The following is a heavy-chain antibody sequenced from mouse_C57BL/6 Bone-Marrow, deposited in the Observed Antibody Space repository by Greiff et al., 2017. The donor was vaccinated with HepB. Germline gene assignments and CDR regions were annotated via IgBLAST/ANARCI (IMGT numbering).Heavy chain of an antibody. CDR2: ISDGGSYT. D-gene: IGHD2-4*01. J-gene: IGHJ2*01. V-gene: IGHV5-4*01. CDR3: ARDYDYDRALYYFDY. CDR1: GFTFSSYA. Sequence: EVKLVESGGGLVKPGGSLKLSCAASGFTFSSYAMSWVRQTPEKRLEWVATISDGGSYTYYPDNVKGRFTISRDNAKNNLYLQMSHLKSEDTAMYYCARDYDYDRALYYFDYWGQGTTLTVSS.